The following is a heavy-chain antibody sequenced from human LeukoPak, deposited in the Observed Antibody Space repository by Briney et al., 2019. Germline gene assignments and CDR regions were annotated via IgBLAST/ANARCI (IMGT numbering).Heavy chain of an antibody. Sequence: PSETLSLTCTVSGGSISSSSYYWNWIRQPAGKGLEWIGRIYTNGGASYNPSLKSRVTISIDASKNQFSLKLSSVTAADTAVYYCAREPPGYWGQGILVTASS. CDR2: IYTNGGA. V-gene: IGHV4-61*02. J-gene: IGHJ4*02. CDR3: AREPPGY. CDR1: GGSISSSSYY.